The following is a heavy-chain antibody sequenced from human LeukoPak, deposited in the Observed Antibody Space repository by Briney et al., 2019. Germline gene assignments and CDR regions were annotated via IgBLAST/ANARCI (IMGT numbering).Heavy chain of an antibody. CDR2: LNPDWSSS. CDR1: GFTFSTYW. J-gene: IGHJ4*02. V-gene: IGHV3-74*01. Sequence: AGSLRLSCAAAGFTFSTYWMHWVRQAPGKGLVWVSRLNPDWSSSIYAASVKVRFTVSRDNAKNTLYLQMNSLRAADTAVYYCTRSPSLGGSYWGFDYWGQGTLLTVSS. D-gene: IGHD1-26*01. CDR3: TRSPSLGGSYWGFDY.